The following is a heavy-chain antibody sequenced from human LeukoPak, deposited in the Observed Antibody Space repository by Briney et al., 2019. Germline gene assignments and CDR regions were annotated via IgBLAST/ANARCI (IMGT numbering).Heavy chain of an antibody. V-gene: IGHV3-21*01. CDR1: GFTFSSDS. CDR2: ISSSSSYI. D-gene: IGHD5-12*01. J-gene: IGHJ3*02. CDR3: ARDLSGRDHDAFDI. Sequence: GGSLRLSCAASGFTFSSDSMNWVRQAPGKGLGWVSSISSSSSYIYYADSVKGRFTISRDNAKNSLYLQMNSLRAEDTAVYYCARDLSGRDHDAFDIWGQGAMVTVSS.